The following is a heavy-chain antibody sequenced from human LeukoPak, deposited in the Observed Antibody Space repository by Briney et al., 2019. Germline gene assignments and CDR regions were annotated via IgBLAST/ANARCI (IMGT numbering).Heavy chain of an antibody. V-gene: IGHV4-34*01. CDR1: GGSFSGYY. J-gene: IGHJ4*02. CDR3: ARRIARRFDY. Sequence: SETLSLTCAVYGGSFSGYYWSWIRHPPGKGLEWIGEINHSGSTNCNPSLKSRVTISEDTSKNQFSLKLSSVTAADTAVYYCARRIARRFDYWGQGTLVTVSS. D-gene: IGHD6-13*01. CDR2: INHSGST.